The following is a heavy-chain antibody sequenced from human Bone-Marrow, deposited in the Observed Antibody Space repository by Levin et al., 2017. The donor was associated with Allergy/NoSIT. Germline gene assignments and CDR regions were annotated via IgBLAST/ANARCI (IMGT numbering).Heavy chain of an antibody. J-gene: IGHJ6*02. V-gene: IGHV4-31*03. D-gene: IGHD7-27*01. CDR1: GGSISSGDYY. CDR2: IHYSGNT. CDR3: AREVPHGESNYYGMDV. Sequence: PSETLSLTCTVSGGSISSGDYYWSWIRQHPGKGLEWIGYIHYSGNTYYNPSLKSRETISVDTSNNQLSLKLSSLTAADTAVYYCAREVPHGESNYYGMDVWGQGTTVTVSS.